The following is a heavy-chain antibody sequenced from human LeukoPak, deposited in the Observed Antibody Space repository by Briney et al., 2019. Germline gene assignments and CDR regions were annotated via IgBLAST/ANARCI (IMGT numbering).Heavy chain of an antibody. J-gene: IGHJ4*02. V-gene: IGHV3-74*01. CDR2: INTDGSSI. Sequence: GGSLRLSGAASGLTFSSYWMHWVRQAPGKGLLWVSRINTDGSSITYADSVKGRFTISRDNAKNTLYLQMNSLRAEDTAVYYCATSRSFDYWGQGTLVTVSS. CDR1: GLTFSSYW. CDR3: ATSRSFDY.